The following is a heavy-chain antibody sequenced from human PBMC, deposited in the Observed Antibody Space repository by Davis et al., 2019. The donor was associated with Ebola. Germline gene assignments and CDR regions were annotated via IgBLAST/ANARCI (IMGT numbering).Heavy chain of an antibody. J-gene: IGHJ1*01. CDR2: IIPIFVTA. CDR3: ARDYSSSWTRYPEYFQH. V-gene: IGHV1-69*06. CDR1: GGTFSSYV. Sequence: AASVKVSCKASGGTFSSYVISWVRQAPGQGLEWMGGIIPIFVTASYAQKFQGRVTITADKSTSTAYMELRSLRSDDTAVYYCARDYSSSWTRYPEYFQHWGQGTLVTVSS. D-gene: IGHD6-13*01.